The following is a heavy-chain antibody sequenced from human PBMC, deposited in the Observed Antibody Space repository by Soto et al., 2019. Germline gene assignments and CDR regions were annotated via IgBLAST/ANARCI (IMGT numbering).Heavy chain of an antibody. CDR1: GYTFTSYA. V-gene: IGHV1-3*01. CDR3: ARDRDYGDYGTDY. D-gene: IGHD4-17*01. CDR2: INAGNGNT. Sequence: QVQLVQSGAEVKKPGASVKVSCKASGYTFTSYAMHWVRQAPGQRLEWMGWINAGNGNTKYSQKFQGGVTITRDTSASTAYMELSSLRSEDTAVYYCARDRDYGDYGTDYWGQGTLVTVSS. J-gene: IGHJ4*02.